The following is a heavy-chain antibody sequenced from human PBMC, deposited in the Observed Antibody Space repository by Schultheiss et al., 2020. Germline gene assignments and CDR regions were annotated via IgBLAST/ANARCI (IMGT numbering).Heavy chain of an antibody. J-gene: IGHJ4*03. D-gene: IGHD3-16*01. V-gene: IGHV3-7*03. CDR2: IKQDGTEK. CDR1: GFTFSSYW. Sequence: GGSLRLSCAASGFTFSSYWMSWVRQAPGKGLEWVANIKQDGTEKYYVDSVKGRFTISRDNAKNSLYLQMNSLRAEDTAVYYCAKVGGVGFFDYWGQGTTVTVSA. CDR3: AKVGGVGFFDY.